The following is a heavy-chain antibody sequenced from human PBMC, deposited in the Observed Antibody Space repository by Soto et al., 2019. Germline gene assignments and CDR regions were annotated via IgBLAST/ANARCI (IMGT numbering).Heavy chain of an antibody. V-gene: IGHV3-9*01. CDR3: AASRAYGSSAYSGFHYGMDV. CDR1: GFTFDDYA. Sequence: EVQLVESGGGLVQPGRSLRLSCAASGFTFDDYAMHWVRQVPGKGLQWVSGLSWNGVTIGYAASVKGRFTISRDNAKKSLYLQMNGVRPDDTALYYCAASRAYGSSAYSGFHYGMDVWGLGTTVTVS. J-gene: IGHJ6*02. CDR2: LSWNGVTI. D-gene: IGHD3-22*01.